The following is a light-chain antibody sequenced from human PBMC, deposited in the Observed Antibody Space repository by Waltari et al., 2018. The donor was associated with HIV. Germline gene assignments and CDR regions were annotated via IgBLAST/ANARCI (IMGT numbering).Light chain of an antibody. V-gene: IGLV1-51*01. Sequence: QSVLTQPPSVSAAPGQKVTIPCSGRSSNIGNNYVSWSQQPPGTAPKLLIYANNNRPSGIPDRFSGSESGTSATLGITGLQTGDEADYYCGTWDSSLSAWVFGGGTKLTVL. CDR2: ANN. CDR1: SSNIGNNY. J-gene: IGLJ3*02. CDR3: GTWDSSLSAWV.